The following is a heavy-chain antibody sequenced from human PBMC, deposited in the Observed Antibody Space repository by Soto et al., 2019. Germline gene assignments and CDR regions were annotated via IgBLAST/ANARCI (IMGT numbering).Heavy chain of an antibody. V-gene: IGHV3-9*01. D-gene: IGHD3-10*01. CDR3: AKGVRGVIIDWLFDY. CDR2: ISWNSGSI. CDR1: GFTFDDYA. Sequence: GGSLRLSCAASGFTFDDYAMHWVRQAPGKGLEWVSGISWNSGSIGYADSVKGRFTISRDNAKNSLYLQMNSLRAEDTALYYCAKGVRGVIIDWLFDYWGQGTLVTVSS. J-gene: IGHJ4*02.